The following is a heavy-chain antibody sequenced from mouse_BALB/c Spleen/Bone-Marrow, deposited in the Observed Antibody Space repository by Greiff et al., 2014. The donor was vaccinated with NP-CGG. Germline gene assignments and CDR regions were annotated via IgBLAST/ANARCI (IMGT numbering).Heavy chain of an antibody. D-gene: IGHD2-4*01. Sequence: VQLQQSGAELVKPGASVKLSCTASGFNIKDTYMHWVKQRPEQGLEWIGRIDPANGNTKYDPKFQGKATITADTSSSTAYLQLSSLTSEDTAVYYCARWGITTGFAYWGQGTLVTVSA. CDR3: ARWGITTGFAY. CDR1: GFNIKDTY. J-gene: IGHJ3*01. V-gene: IGHV14-3*02. CDR2: IDPANGNT.